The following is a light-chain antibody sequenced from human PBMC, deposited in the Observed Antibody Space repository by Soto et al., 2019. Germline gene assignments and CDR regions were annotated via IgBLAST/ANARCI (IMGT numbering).Light chain of an antibody. CDR2: GAS. Sequence: EIVLTQSPRTLSVSPGDRATLSCRASQSVSSNFLAWYQQKPGQAPRLLIYGASIRATGIPDRFSGSGSGTDFTLTIRRLEPEDFAMYFCHQYGSSPRTFGQGTKVEIK. CDR3: HQYGSSPRT. V-gene: IGKV3-20*01. CDR1: QSVSSNF. J-gene: IGKJ1*01.